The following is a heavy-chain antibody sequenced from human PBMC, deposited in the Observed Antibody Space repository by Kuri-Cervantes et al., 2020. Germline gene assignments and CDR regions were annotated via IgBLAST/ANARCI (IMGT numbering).Heavy chain of an antibody. V-gene: IGHV3-9*01. CDR1: GFTFDDYA. Sequence: GGSLRLSCAASGFTFDDYAMHWVRQAPVKGLEWVSGISWNSGSIGYADSVKGRFTISRDNAKNSLYLQMNSLRAEDTALYYCARSAPQDYYGSGSYYLFDYWGQGTLVTVSS. D-gene: IGHD3-10*01. CDR2: ISWNSGSI. J-gene: IGHJ4*02. CDR3: ARSAPQDYYGSGSYYLFDY.